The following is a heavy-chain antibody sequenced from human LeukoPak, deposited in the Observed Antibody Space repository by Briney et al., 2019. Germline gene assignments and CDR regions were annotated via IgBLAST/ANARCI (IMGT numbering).Heavy chain of an antibody. CDR3: ARQSRLCSSTSCYGFDY. V-gene: IGHV4-38-2*01. D-gene: IGHD2-2*01. Sequence: PSETLSLTCVVSGYSISSGYYWGWSRQPPGKGLEWIGSIYYSGSTYYTPSLKSRLTISVDTSKNQFSLRLSSVTAADTAVYYCARQSRLCSSTSCYGFDYWGQGTLVTVSS. J-gene: IGHJ4*02. CDR2: IYYSGST. CDR1: GYSISSGYY.